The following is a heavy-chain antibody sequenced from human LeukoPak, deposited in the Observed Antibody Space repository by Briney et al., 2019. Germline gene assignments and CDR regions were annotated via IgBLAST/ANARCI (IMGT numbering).Heavy chain of an antibody. CDR3: ARDWGSYMVPPTSTPFFDY. J-gene: IGHJ4*02. CDR2: ISYDGSNK. CDR1: GFTFSSYA. Sequence: GGSLRLSCAASGFTFSSYAMHWVRQAPGKGLEWVAVISYDGSNKYYADSVKGRFTISRDNSKNTLYLQMNSLRAEDTAVYYCARDWGSYMVPPTSTPFFDYWGQXTLVTVSS. D-gene: IGHD4/OR15-4a*01. V-gene: IGHV3-30-3*01.